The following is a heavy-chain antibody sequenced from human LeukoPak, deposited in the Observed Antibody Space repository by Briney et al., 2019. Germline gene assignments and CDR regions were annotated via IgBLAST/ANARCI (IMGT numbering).Heavy chain of an antibody. J-gene: IGHJ4*02. V-gene: IGHV3-48*03. CDR2: ISTSGSTM. Sequence: GGSLRLSCAASGFTFSSYEMNWVRQAPGKGLEWISYISTSGSTMYYADSVKGRFTVSRDNAKNSLYLQMNSLRAEDTAVYYCARSGGYYDYWGQGTLVSVSS. CDR1: GFTFSSYE. D-gene: IGHD4-23*01. CDR3: ARSGGYYDY.